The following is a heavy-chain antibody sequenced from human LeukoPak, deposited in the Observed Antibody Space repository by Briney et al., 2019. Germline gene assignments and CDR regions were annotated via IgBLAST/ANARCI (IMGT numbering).Heavy chain of an antibody. Sequence: GESQKISCKGSGYSFTSYWIGWVRQMPGKGLEWMGTIYPGDSDTRYSPSFQGQVTISADKSISTAYLQWSSLKASDTAMYYCARRDYSNYVVAGFDYWGQGTLVTVSS. CDR1: GYSFTSYW. CDR2: IYPGDSDT. V-gene: IGHV5-51*01. D-gene: IGHD4-11*01. J-gene: IGHJ4*02. CDR3: ARRDYSNYVVAGFDY.